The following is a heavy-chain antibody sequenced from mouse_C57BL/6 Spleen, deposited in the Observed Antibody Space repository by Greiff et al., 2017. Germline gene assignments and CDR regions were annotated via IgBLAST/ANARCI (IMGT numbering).Heavy chain of an antibody. CDR2: INPSTGGT. CDR3: ARWAGYSGWYFEV. D-gene: IGHD1-2*01. CDR1: GYSFTGYY. V-gene: IGHV1-42*01. Sequence: EVQLQESGPELVKPGASVKISCKASGYSFTGYYMNWVKQSPEKSLEWIGEINPSTGGTTYNQKFKAKATLTVDKSSSTAYMQLKSLTSEDSAVYYCARWAGYSGWYFEVWGTGTTVTVSS. J-gene: IGHJ1*03.